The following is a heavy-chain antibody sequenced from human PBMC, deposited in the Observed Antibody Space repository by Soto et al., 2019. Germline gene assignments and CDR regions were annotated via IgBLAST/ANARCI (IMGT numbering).Heavy chain of an antibody. J-gene: IGHJ6*02. V-gene: IGHV5-10-1*01. CDR1: GGHFISYW. CDR3: ARLGPVGAPPDWAV. D-gene: IGHD1-26*01. CDR2: IDPSDSYT. Sequence: GESLRISCKGSGGHFISYWISWVRRMPGKGLEWMGRIDPSDSYTNYSPSFQGHVTISADKSISTAYLQWSSLKASDTAMYYCARLGPVGAPPDWAVWGQGTTVTVSS.